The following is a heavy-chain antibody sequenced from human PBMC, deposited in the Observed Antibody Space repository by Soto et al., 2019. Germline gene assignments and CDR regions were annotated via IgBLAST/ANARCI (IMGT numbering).Heavy chain of an antibody. Sequence: ASVKVSCKASGYTLTSYYRHWVRQAPGQGLEWMGIINPSGGSTSYAQKFQGRVTMTRDTSTSTVYMELSSLRSEDTAVYYCARDITVSGSYYDSSGYYSAFDYWGQGTLVTVSS. V-gene: IGHV1-46*01. CDR3: ARDITVSGSYYDSSGYYSAFDY. D-gene: IGHD3-22*01. CDR1: GYTLTSYY. CDR2: INPSGGST. J-gene: IGHJ4*02.